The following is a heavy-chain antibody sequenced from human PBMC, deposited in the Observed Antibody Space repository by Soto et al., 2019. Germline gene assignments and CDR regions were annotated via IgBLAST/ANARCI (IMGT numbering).Heavy chain of an antibody. Sequence: GGSLRLSCAASGFTFSNAWMSWVRQAPGKGLEWVGRIKSKTDGGTTDYAAPVKGRFTISRDDSKNTLYLQMNSLKTEDTAVYYCTAYYDILTGGYYYYMDVWGKGTTVTVSS. CDR3: TAYYDILTGGYYYYMDV. D-gene: IGHD3-9*01. J-gene: IGHJ6*03. V-gene: IGHV3-15*01. CDR2: IKSKTDGGTT. CDR1: GFTFSNAW.